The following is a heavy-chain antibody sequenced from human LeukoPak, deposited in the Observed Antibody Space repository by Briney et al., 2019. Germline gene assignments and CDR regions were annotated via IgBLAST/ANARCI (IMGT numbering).Heavy chain of an antibody. D-gene: IGHD6-13*01. Sequence: SETLSLTCTVSSGSISTSNYYWGWVRQPPGKALEWIGNIFYSGSTYYNPSLKSRVTMSVDTSKNQVSLKLSAVTAADTAVYFCARVAAAGNYYFDYWGQGTLVTVSS. V-gene: IGHV4-39*07. CDR3: ARVAAAGNYYFDY. CDR2: IFYSGST. CDR1: SGSISTSNYY. J-gene: IGHJ4*02.